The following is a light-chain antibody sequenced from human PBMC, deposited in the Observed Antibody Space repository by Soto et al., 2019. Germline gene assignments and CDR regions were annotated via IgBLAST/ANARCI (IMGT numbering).Light chain of an antibody. Sequence: QSALTQPASVSGSPGQSITISCTGTSNDVGGYNYVSWYQQHPGKAPKLMIHEVSNRPSGVSNRFSGSKSGNTASLTISGLHAEHEADYYCSSYTSSSTPVVLGGGTKLTVL. CDR3: SSYTSSSTPVV. CDR1: SNDVGGYNY. CDR2: EVS. V-gene: IGLV2-14*01. J-gene: IGLJ2*01.